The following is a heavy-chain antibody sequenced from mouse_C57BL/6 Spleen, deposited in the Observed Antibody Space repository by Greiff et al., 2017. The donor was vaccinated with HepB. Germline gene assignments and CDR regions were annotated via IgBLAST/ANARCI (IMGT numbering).Heavy chain of an antibody. CDR3: ARRRPELSVAMDY. CDR2: IYPGSGST. V-gene: IGHV1-55*01. D-gene: IGHD3-3*01. CDR1: GYTFTSYW. J-gene: IGHJ4*01. Sequence: QVQLQQPGAELVKPGASVKMSCKASGYTFTSYWITWVKQRPGQGLEWIGDIYPGSGSTNYNEKFKSKATLTVDTSSSTAYMQLSSLTSEDSAVYYCARRRPELSVAMDYWGQGTSVTVSS.